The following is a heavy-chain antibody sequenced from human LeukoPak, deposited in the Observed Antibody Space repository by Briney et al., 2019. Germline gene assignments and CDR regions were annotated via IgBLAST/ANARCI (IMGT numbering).Heavy chain of an antibody. Sequence: GGSLRLSCAASGFTFSSYEMNWVRQAPGKGLEWVSYISSSGSTIYYADSVKGRFTISRDNAKNSLYLQMNSLRAEDTAVYYCARPGITGFFDYWGQGTLVTVSS. CDR1: GFTFSSYE. CDR3: ARPGITGFFDY. CDR2: ISSSGSTI. V-gene: IGHV3-48*03. D-gene: IGHD1-20*01. J-gene: IGHJ4*02.